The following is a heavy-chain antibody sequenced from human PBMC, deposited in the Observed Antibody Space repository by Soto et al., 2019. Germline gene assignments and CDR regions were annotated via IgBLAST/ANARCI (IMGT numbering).Heavy chain of an antibody. CDR2: IIPIFGTA. CDR3: ARDSGWGRFGELGGMDV. D-gene: IGHD3-10*01. CDR1: GGTFSSYA. V-gene: IGHV1-69*01. J-gene: IGHJ6*02. Sequence: QVQLVQSGAEVKKPGSSVKVSCKASGGTFSSYAISWVRQAPGQGLEWMGGIIPIFGTANYAQKFQGRVTITADESTSTAYMELSSLRCEDTAVYYCARDSGWGRFGELGGMDVWGQGTTVTVSS.